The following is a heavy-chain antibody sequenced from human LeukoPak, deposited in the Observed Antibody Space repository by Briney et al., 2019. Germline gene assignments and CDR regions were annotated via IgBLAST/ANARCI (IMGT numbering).Heavy chain of an antibody. V-gene: IGHV3-21*01. CDR3: ARDYLYQLLAYYYGMDV. D-gene: IGHD2-2*01. CDR2: ISSSSSYI. Sequence: PGGSLRLSCAASGFTFDDYGMSWVRQAPGKGLEWVSSISSSSSYIYYADSVKGRFTISRDNAKNSLYLQMNSLRAEDTAVYYCARDYLYQLLAYYYGMDVWGQGTTVTVSS. J-gene: IGHJ6*02. CDR1: GFTFDDYG.